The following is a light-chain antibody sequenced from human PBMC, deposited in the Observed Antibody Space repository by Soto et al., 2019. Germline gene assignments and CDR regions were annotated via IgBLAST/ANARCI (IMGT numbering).Light chain of an antibody. CDR3: QQYGISPWT. Sequence: EIVLTQSPGTLSLSPGERATLSCRASQSVSSSYLAWYQQKPGQAPRLLIYGASSRATGIPDRFSGSGSGTDCTLTISRLEPEDFAVYYCQQYGISPWTLGKGTKVAIK. CDR1: QSVSSSY. CDR2: GAS. V-gene: IGKV3-20*01. J-gene: IGKJ1*01.